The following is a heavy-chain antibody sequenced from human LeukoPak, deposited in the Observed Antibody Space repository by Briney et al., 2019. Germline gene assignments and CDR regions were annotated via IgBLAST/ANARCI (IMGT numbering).Heavy chain of an antibody. D-gene: IGHD2-2*02. Sequence: GGSLRLSCAASGFTFSSYWMHWVRQAPGKGVVWVSRINSDGSSTSYADSVKGRFTISRDNAKNTLYLQMNSLRAEDTAVYYCARGLVVVPAAIRYWGQGTLVTVSS. J-gene: IGHJ4*02. CDR1: GFTFSSYW. CDR2: INSDGSST. V-gene: IGHV3-74*01. CDR3: ARGLVVVPAAIRY.